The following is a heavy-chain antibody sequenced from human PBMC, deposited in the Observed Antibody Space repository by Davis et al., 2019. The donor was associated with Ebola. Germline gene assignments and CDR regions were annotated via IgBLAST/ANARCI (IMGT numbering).Heavy chain of an antibody. J-gene: IGHJ6*02. CDR1: GFTFSSYG. CDR2: ISYDGSNK. D-gene: IGHD3-3*01. CDR3: AKDDGGYDFWSGYYSYYYGMDV. Sequence: GESLKISCAASGFTFSSYGMHWVRQAPGKGLEWVAVISYDGSNKYYADSVKGRFTISRDNSKNTLYLQMNSLRAEDTAVYYCAKDDGGYDFWSGYYSYYYGMDVWGQGTTVTVSS. V-gene: IGHV3-30*18.